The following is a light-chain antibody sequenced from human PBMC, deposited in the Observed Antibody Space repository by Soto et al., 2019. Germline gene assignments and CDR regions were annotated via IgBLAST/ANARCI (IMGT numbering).Light chain of an antibody. V-gene: IGLV2-14*03. CDR3: GSYTNTGTLYV. J-gene: IGLJ1*01. Sequence: QSALTQPASVSGSPGQSITFSCTGTSSDVGAYDFVSWYQHHPGKAPKLMIHDVNNRPSGVSNRFSGSKSGNTASLTISGLQAEVEAHYYCGSYTNTGTLYVFGTGTKLTVL. CDR1: SSDVGAYDF. CDR2: DVN.